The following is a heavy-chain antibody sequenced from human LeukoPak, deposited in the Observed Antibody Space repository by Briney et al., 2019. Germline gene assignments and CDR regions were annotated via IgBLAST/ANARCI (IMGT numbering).Heavy chain of an antibody. V-gene: IGHV1-24*01. Sequence: ASVKVSCKVSGYTLTELSMHWVRQAPGKGLEWMGGSDPEDGETIYAQKFQGRVTMTEDTSTDTAYMELSSLRSEDTAVYYCATASTSRHAFDIWGQGTMVTVSS. CDR1: GYTLTELS. CDR2: SDPEDGET. D-gene: IGHD4-11*01. CDR3: ATASTSRHAFDI. J-gene: IGHJ3*02.